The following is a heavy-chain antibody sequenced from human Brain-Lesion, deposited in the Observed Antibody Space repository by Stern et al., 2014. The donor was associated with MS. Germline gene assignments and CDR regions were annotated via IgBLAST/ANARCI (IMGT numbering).Heavy chain of an antibody. CDR3: VRETGGYTYGDTDFFDF. CDR2: IYASGGT. CDR1: GGSISSGSYY. V-gene: IGHV4-61*02. D-gene: IGHD5-18*01. Sequence: VQLVESGPGLVKPSQTLSLTCSVSGGSISSGSYYWNWIRQPAGKGLEWIGRIYASGGTNYSPSLKSRVFFSGGTSQNQFSLKLSSVTAADAAMYYCVRETGGYTYGDTDFFDFWGQGTLVTVSS. J-gene: IGHJ4*02.